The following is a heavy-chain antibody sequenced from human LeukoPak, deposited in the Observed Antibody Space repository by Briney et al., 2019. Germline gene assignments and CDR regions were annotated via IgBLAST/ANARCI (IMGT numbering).Heavy chain of an antibody. V-gene: IGHV3-21*01. CDR2: ISSSSSYI. CDR1: GFTFSSYS. CDR3: ARDHMVRGVTALYYFDY. Sequence: PGGSLRLSCAASGFTFSSYSINWVRQAPGKGLEWVSSISSSSSYIYYADSVKGRFTISRDNAKNSLYLQMNSLRAEDTAVYYCARDHMVRGVTALYYFDYWGQGTLVTVSS. D-gene: IGHD3-10*01. J-gene: IGHJ4*02.